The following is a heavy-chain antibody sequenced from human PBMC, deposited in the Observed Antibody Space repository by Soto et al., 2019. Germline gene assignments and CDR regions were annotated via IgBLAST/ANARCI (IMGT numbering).Heavy chain of an antibody. CDR2: VSSGGGT. CDR3: AKRRGAGGHFDY. V-gene: IGHV3-23*01. J-gene: IGHJ4*01. D-gene: IGHD2-15*01. Sequence: EVELLESGGGLVQPEGSLRLSCAASGFTFSTYAMGWVRQAPGKGLEWVSVVSSGGGTHYADSVKGRFTVSRDNSKNTLSLQMNSLRADATAVYYCAKRRGAGGHFDYWGHGALVTVS. CDR1: GFTFSTYA.